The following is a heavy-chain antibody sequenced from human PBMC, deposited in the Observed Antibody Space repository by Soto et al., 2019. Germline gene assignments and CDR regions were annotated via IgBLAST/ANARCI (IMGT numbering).Heavy chain of an antibody. J-gene: IGHJ4*02. Sequence: PGGSLRLSCAASGFTFSNYSMHWVRQAPGKGLEWVAVISKDGDKKYYADSVEGRFTISRDNSKNTLYLQMNSLRPEDTAVHYCAREWSVANTGYWGQGTQVTVSS. V-gene: IGHV3-30-3*01. CDR3: AREWSVANTGY. CDR2: ISKDGDKK. CDR1: GFTFSNYS. D-gene: IGHD5-12*01.